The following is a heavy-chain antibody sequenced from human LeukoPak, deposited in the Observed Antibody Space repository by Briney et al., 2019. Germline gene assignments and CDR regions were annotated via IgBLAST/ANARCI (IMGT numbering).Heavy chain of an antibody. J-gene: IGHJ6*02. CDR1: GGSFSGYY. Sequence: SETLSLTCAVYGGSFSGYYWSWIRQPPGKGLEWIGEINHSGSTNYNPSLKSRVTISVDTSKNQFSLKLSSVTAADTAVYYCARIPYYYYGKDVWGQGTTVTVSS. V-gene: IGHV4-34*01. CDR3: ARIPYYYYGKDV. CDR2: INHSGST.